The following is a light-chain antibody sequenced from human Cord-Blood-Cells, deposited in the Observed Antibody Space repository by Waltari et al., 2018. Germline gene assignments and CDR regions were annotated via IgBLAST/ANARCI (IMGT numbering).Light chain of an antibody. CDR1: QSVSSN. J-gene: IGKJ5*01. CDR3: QQYNNWPPP. CDR2: GAS. V-gene: IGKV3-15*01. Sequence: IVMTQSPATLSVSPGERATLSCRASQSVSSNLAWYQQKPGQAPRLLIYGASTRATGIPARFSGSGSGKEFTLTISSLQSEDFAVYYCQQYNNWPPPFGQGTRLEIK.